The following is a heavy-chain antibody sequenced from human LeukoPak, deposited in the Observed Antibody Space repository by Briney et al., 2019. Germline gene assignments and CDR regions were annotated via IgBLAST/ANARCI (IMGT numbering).Heavy chain of an antibody. CDR3: ARRPLRFGEDYFDD. CDR1: GGSFSAYY. Sequence: SGTLSLTCAVYGGSFSAYYWSWIRQAPGKGLEWIGEINHSGSTNYNPSLKSRVTISLDTSKKQFSLKLRSVTAADTAVYYCARRPLRFGEDYFDDWGQGTLVTVSS. J-gene: IGHJ4*02. V-gene: IGHV4-34*01. D-gene: IGHD3-10*01. CDR2: INHSGST.